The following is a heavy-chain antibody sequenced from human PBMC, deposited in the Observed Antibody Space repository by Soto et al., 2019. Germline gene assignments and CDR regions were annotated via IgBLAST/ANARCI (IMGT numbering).Heavy chain of an antibody. J-gene: IGHJ6*02. V-gene: IGHV4-30-2*01. D-gene: IGHD6-19*01. CDR2: IYHSGST. Sequence: SETLSLTCAVSGGSISSGGYSWSWIRQPPGKGLEWIGYIYHSGSTYYNPSLKSRVTISVDRSKNQFSLKLSSVTAADTAVYYCARLGSLSSGYRGHYYYGMDVWGQGTTVTVS. CDR3: ARLGSLSSGYRGHYYYGMDV. CDR1: GGSISSGGYS.